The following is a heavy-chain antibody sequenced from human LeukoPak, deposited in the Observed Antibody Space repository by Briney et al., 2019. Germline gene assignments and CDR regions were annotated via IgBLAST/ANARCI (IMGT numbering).Heavy chain of an antibody. V-gene: IGHV3-30*18. J-gene: IGHJ6*02. D-gene: IGHD6-13*01. Sequence: GGSLRLSCAASGFRFSDYAMHWVRQAPGKGLEWVAVISYDGRNKYYGDSVKGRLTISRDNSKNTLYLQTTSLKTDDTAVYLCAKDLGSSWLANFYYYGMDVWGQGTTVTVSS. CDR2: ISYDGRNK. CDR1: GFRFSDYA. CDR3: AKDLGSSWLANFYYYGMDV.